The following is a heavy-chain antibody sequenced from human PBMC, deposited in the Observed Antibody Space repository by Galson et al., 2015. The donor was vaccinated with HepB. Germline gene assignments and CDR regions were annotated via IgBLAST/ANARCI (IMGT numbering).Heavy chain of an antibody. J-gene: IGHJ4*02. CDR1: GSTFTSYA. CDR2: INTNTGNP. CDR3: AREGGGWFGDY. Sequence: QSGAEVTKPGESLRISCKASGSTFTSYAMNWVRQAPGQGLEWMGWINTNTGNPTYAQGFTGRFVFSLDTSVSTAYLQISSLKAEDTAVYYCAREGGGWFGDYWGQGTLVTVSS. D-gene: IGHD3-10*01. V-gene: IGHV7-4-1*02.